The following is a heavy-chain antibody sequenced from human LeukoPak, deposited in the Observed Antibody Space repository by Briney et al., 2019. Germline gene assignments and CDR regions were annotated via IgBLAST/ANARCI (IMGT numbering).Heavy chain of an antibody. Sequence: GGSLRLSCAASGFTFTGHNMNWVRQAPGKGLEWVAVISYDGSNKYYTDSVKGRFTISRDNSKNTLYLQMNSLRTEDTALYYCARDPATYSSGRWGGFDYWGQGTLVTVSS. CDR1: GFTFTGHN. J-gene: IGHJ4*02. V-gene: IGHV3-30-3*01. CDR3: ARDPATYSSGRWGGFDY. D-gene: IGHD6-19*01. CDR2: ISYDGSNK.